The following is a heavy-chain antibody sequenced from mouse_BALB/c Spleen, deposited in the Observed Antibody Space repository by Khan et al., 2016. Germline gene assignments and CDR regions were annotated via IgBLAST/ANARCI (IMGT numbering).Heavy chain of an antibody. D-gene: IGHD1-2*01. CDR2: INPDSSTI. CDR3: ARLHYYGYMNY. CDR1: GFDSSRYW. V-gene: IGHV4-1*02. J-gene: IGHJ2*01. Sequence: EVKLLESGGGLVQPGGSLKLSCAASGFDSSRYWMSWVRQAPGKGLEWIGEINPDSSTINYTPSLKDKFIISRDNAKNTLYLQMSKVRSEDTALYYCARLHYYGYMNYWGQGTTLTVSS.